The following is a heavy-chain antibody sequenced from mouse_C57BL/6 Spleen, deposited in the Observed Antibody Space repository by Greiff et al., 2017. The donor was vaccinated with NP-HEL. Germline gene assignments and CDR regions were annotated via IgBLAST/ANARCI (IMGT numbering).Heavy chain of an antibody. J-gene: IGHJ1*03. D-gene: IGHD1-1*01. CDR2: IYPRSGNT. CDR3: AGTTVVATPYWYFDV. CDR1: GYTFTSYG. Sequence: QVQLQQSGAELARPGASVKLSCKASGYTFTSYGISWVKQRTGQGLEWIGEIYPRSGNTYYNEKFKGKATLTADKSSSTAYMELRSLTSEDSAVYFCAGTTVVATPYWYFDVWGTGTTVTVSS. V-gene: IGHV1-81*01.